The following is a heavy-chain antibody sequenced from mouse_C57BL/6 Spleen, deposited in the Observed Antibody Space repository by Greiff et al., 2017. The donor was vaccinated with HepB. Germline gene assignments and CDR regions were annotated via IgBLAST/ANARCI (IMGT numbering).Heavy chain of an antibody. J-gene: IGHJ4*01. CDR1: GFNIKDYY. V-gene: IGHV14-2*01. Sequence: VQLQQSGAELVKPGASVKLSCTASGFNIKDYYMHWVKQRTEQGLEWIGRIDPEDGETKYAPTFQGKATITADTSSNTAYLQLSSRTSEDTAVYYCAGTVVRAMDYWGQGTSVTVSS. D-gene: IGHD1-1*01. CDR3: AGTVVRAMDY. CDR2: IDPEDGET.